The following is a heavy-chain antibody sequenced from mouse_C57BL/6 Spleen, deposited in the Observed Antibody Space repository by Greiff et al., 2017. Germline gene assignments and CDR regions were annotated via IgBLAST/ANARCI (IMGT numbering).Heavy chain of an antibody. J-gene: IGHJ4*01. CDR1: GYSFTDYN. Sequence: EVKLQQSGPELVKPGASVKISCKASGYSFTDYNMNWVKQSNGKSLEWIGEINPKYGTTNYNQKFKGKATLTVDKSSSTAYMQRNSLTSEDSAVYDCARWGTTSYAMDYWGQGTSVTVSS. CDR2: INPKYGTT. V-gene: IGHV1-39*01. CDR3: ARWGTTSYAMDY. D-gene: IGHD1-1*01.